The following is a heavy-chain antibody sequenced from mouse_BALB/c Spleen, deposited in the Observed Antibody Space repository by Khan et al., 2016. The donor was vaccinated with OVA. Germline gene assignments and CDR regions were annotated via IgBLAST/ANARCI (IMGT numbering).Heavy chain of an antibody. CDR1: GYSITSGYA. CDR2: ISYSGIT. J-gene: IGHJ2*01. Sequence: EVQLQESGPGLVKPSQSLSLTCTVTGYSITSGYAWNWIRQFPGNKLEWMGYISYSGITNYNPSLKSRLSITRETSKNQFFLQLSSVTSEDTATYYCASSNYYGYYFDYWGQGATLTVSS. CDR3: ASSNYYGYYFDY. D-gene: IGHD1-2*01. V-gene: IGHV3-2*02.